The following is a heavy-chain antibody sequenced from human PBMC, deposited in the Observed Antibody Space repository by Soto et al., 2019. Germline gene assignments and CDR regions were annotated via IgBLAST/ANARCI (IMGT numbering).Heavy chain of an antibody. D-gene: IGHD1-26*01. V-gene: IGHV3-48*02. CDR1: GFTFSTFS. Sequence: EVQLVESGGDLVQPGGSLRLSCAASGFTFSTFSMKWVRQAPGKGLEWISYISVSSSTIHYADSVKGRFTISRDNAKSSLYLQMDSLRDEDTAVYYCARDGATTGHWDYWGQGTLVTVSS. J-gene: IGHJ4*02. CDR2: ISVSSSTI. CDR3: ARDGATTGHWDY.